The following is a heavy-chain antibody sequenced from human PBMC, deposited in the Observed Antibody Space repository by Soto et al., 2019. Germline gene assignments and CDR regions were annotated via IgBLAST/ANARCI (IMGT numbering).Heavy chain of an antibody. Sequence: QVQLQESGPGLVKPSQTLSLTCTVSGDSISSGGYFWSWIRQHTEKGLEWIGYIYDSGSTNYNPSLKSRATISVDTSKIQFSLNLSSVTAADTAVYYCAREVDYWGQGTLVTVSS. J-gene: IGHJ4*02. V-gene: IGHV4-31*03. CDR2: IYDSGST. CDR3: AREVDY. CDR1: GDSISSGGYF.